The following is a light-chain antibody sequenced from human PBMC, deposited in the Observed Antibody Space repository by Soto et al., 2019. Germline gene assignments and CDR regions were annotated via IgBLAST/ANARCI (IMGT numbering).Light chain of an antibody. V-gene: IGKV3-11*01. CDR2: DTF. CDR3: VQRSTWPWT. J-gene: IGKJ1*01. Sequence: IVLTQSPATLSLSPGARVTLSCRAGQSVSNYLAWYQQKPGQAPRLLIYDTFTRATGIPARFSGSGSGTDFTLTISSLEPEDLAVYFCVQRSTWPWTSGQGTKVEIK. CDR1: QSVSNY.